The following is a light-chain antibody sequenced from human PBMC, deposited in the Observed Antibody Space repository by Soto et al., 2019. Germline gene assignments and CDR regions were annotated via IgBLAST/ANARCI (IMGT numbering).Light chain of an antibody. CDR3: QKSYTIPWT. CDR2: AGS. Sequence: DIQLTQYPSSLSASVGDRVTITCRASQPISSHLNWFQQKPGKAPRLLIYAGSRLLGGVRLRFSASGSGTDFTLTISSLHPEDFANYFFQKSYTIPWTCGHGTKVEIK. J-gene: IGKJ1*01. CDR1: QPISSH. V-gene: IGKV1-39*01.